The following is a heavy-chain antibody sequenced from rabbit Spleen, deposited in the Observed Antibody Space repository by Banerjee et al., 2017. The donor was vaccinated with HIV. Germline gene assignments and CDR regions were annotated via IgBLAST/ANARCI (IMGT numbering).Heavy chain of an antibody. J-gene: IGHJ6*01. D-gene: IGHD6-1*01. CDR1: GFSFSSGYY. V-gene: IGHV1S45*01. CDR3: ARSVGDSHGYGYAL. CDR2: IGIFTGST. Sequence: QEQLVESGGGLVTPGESLKLTCTASGFSFSSGYYLCWVRQAPGKGLEWIACIGIFTGSTYYASWAKGRFTISKTSSTTVTLQMTSLTAADTATYFCARSVGDSHGYGYALWGPGTLVTVS.